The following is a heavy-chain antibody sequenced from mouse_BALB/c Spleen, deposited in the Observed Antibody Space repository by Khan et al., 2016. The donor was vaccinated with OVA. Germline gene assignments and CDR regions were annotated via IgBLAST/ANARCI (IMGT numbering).Heavy chain of an antibody. V-gene: IGHV1-76*01. J-gene: IGHJ3*01. CDR1: GYIFTSYW. D-gene: IGHD1-1*02. CDR2: IYPGTGSI. CDR3: ARGVDSDEAWFAY. Sequence: QVQLKQSGAELVRPGASVKLSCKTSGYIFTSYWIHWVKQRSGQGLEWIARIYPGTGSIYYNEKFKGKATLTADKSSSHAFMQLSSLKSEDSAVYFCARGVDSDEAWFAYWGQGTLVTVSA.